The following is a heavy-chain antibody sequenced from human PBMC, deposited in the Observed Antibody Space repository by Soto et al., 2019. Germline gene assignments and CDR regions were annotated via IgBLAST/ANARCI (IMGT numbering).Heavy chain of an antibody. CDR1: GGSISSGDYY. Sequence: SETLSLTCTVSGGSISSGDYYWSWIRHPPGKGLEWIGYIYYSGSTYYNPSLKSRVTISVDTSKNQFSLKLSSVTAADTAVYYCAGRWYYYDSSGYYAPWGQGTLVTVSS. J-gene: IGHJ5*02. CDR2: IYYSGST. V-gene: IGHV4-30-4*01. D-gene: IGHD3-22*01. CDR3: AGRWYYYDSSGYYAP.